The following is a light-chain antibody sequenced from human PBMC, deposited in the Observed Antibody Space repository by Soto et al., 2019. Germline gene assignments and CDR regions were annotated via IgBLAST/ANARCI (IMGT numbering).Light chain of an antibody. CDR3: SSYSSSSTLV. Sequence: QSALTQPASVSGSPGQSITISCTGTSSDVDGYNYVSWYQQHPGKAPKLMIYDVINRPSGVSNRVSGSKSRNTASLTISGLQGEDESDYYCSSYSSSSTLVFGTGTKLTVL. J-gene: IGLJ1*01. CDR1: SSDVDGYNY. V-gene: IGLV2-14*01. CDR2: DVI.